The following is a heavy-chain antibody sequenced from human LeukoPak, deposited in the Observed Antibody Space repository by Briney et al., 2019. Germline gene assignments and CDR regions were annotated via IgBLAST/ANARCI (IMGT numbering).Heavy chain of an antibody. CDR1: RGSFSGYY. J-gene: IGHJ5*02. Sequence: SETLSLTCAVYRGSFSGYYWSWIRQPPRKGLEWIGEINHSGSTNYNPSLKSRVTISVDTSKNQFSLKLRSVTAADTAVYFCARYCSGSSCSGENWFDPWGQGTLVTVSA. D-gene: IGHD2-2*01. CDR3: ARYCSGSSCSGENWFDP. V-gene: IGHV4-34*01. CDR2: INHSGST.